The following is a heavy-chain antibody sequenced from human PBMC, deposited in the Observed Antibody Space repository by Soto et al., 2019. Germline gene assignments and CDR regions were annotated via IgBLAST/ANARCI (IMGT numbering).Heavy chain of an antibody. CDR3: ARDYLDLSYGMDV. CDR1: GFTFSSYE. CDR2: ISSSGSTI. D-gene: IGHD3-9*01. Sequence: EVQLVESGGGLVQPGGSLRLSCAASGFTFSSYEMNWVRQAPGKGLEWVSYISSSGSTIYYADSVKGRFTTSRDKAKYSLYLQMNSLRAEDTAVYYCARDYLDLSYGMDVWGQGTTVTVSS. V-gene: IGHV3-48*03. J-gene: IGHJ6*02.